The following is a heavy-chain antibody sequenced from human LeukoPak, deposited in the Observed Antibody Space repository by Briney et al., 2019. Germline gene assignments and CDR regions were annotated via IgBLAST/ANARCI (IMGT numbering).Heavy chain of an antibody. CDR2: ISAYNGNT. D-gene: IGHD3-3*01. CDR1: GYTFTSYG. Sequence: ASVKVSCKASGYTFTSYGISWVRQAPGQGLEWMGWISAYNGNTNYAQKLQGRVTMTTDTSTSTAYMELRSLRSDDTAVYYCARDQSSTIFGVVIRTYYYYGMGVWGQGTTVTVSS. V-gene: IGHV1-18*01. J-gene: IGHJ6*02. CDR3: ARDQSSTIFGVVIRTYYYYGMGV.